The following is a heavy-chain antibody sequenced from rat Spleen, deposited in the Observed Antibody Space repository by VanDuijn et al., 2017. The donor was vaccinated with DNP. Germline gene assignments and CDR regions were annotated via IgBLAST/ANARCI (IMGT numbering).Heavy chain of an antibody. J-gene: IGHJ2*01. CDR1: GLSLTSYN. D-gene: IGHD5-1*01. V-gene: IGHV2-41*01. Sequence: QVQLKESGPGLVQPSQTLSLTCTVAGLSLTSYNVHWVRQPPGKGLEWMGVIWKHGATRYNSALKSRLTISRDTSKSQVFLKMNSLQTEDTAIYFCTRSLGSDYWGQGVMVTVSS. CDR2: IWKHGAT. CDR3: TRSLGSDY.